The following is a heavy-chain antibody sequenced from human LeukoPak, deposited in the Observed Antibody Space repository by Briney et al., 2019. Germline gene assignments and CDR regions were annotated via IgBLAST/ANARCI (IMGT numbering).Heavy chain of an antibody. CDR3: AKCPTYYYDSSGYLFDY. J-gene: IGHJ4*02. CDR2: ISGSGGST. D-gene: IGHD3-22*01. Sequence: GGSLRLSCAASGFTFSSYGMSWVRQAPGKGLEWVSAISGSGGSTYYADSVKGRFTISRDNSKNTLYLQMNSLRAEDTAVYYCAKCPTYYYDSSGYLFDYWGQGTLVTVSS. CDR1: GFTFSSYG. V-gene: IGHV3-23*01.